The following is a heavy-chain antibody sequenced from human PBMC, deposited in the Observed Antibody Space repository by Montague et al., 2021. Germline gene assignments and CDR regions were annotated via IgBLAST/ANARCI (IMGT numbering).Heavy chain of an antibody. Sequence: SLRLSCAASGFTFGDYWIRWVRQVPGKGLEWVANVKPDGSVQYYVDFGKGRFTISRDNAKNSLNLLMNSLRDEDTAVYFCARGAAYWGQGTLVTVS. CDR1: GFTFGDYW. CDR2: VKPDGSVQ. CDR3: ARGAAY. V-gene: IGHV3-7*04. J-gene: IGHJ4*02.